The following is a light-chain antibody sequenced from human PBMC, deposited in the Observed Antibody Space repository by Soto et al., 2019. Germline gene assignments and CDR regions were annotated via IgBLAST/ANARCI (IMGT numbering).Light chain of an antibody. V-gene: IGKV1-39*01. CDR1: QSIGRY. J-gene: IGKJ4*01. Sequence: DIQMTQSPSSLSASVGDRVTITCRASQSIGRYLNWYQQERGKAPKLLIYAASTLQSGVPSRFSGSGSGTDFTLTISSLQPEDFATYYCQQANSFPLTFGGGTKVDIK. CDR3: QQANSFPLT. CDR2: AAS.